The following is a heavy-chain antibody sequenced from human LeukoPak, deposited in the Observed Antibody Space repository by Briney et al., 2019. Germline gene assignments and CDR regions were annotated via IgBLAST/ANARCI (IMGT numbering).Heavy chain of an antibody. V-gene: IGHV4-34*01. CDR1: GGSFSGYY. J-gene: IGHJ4*02. D-gene: IGHD5-18*01. CDR2: INHSGST. CDR3: ARGTVIFDY. Sequence: SETLSLTCAVYGGSFSGYYWSWIRQPPGKGLEWIGEINHSGSTDYNPSLKSRVTISVDTSKNQFSLKLSSVTAADTAVYYCARGTVIFDYWGQGTQVTVSS.